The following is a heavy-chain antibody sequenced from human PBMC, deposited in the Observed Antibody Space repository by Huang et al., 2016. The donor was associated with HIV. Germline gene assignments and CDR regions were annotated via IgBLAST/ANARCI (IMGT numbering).Heavy chain of an antibody. CDR3: ARQFSYYDSSGYTPWDAFDI. CDR1: GGSITSSSYY. J-gene: IGHJ3*02. V-gene: IGHV4-39*01. Sequence: QLQLQGSGPGLVKPSETLSLTCTVSGGSITSSSYYWGWIRQPPGKGLEWVGSSYYSGSTEYKPSLKSRVTVSVDTSKNQFALKLSSVTAADTAVYYCARQFSYYDSSGYTPWDAFDIWGQGTMVTVSS. CDR2: SYYSGST. D-gene: IGHD3-22*01.